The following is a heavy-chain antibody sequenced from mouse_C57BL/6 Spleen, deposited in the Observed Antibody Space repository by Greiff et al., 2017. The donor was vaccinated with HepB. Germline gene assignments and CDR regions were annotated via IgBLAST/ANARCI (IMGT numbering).Heavy chain of an antibody. D-gene: IGHD1-1*01. CDR1: GFTFSDYG. CDR2: ISSGSSTI. V-gene: IGHV5-17*01. CDR3: AREGYYGSSFWYFDV. J-gene: IGHJ1*03. Sequence: DVMLVESGGGLVKPGGSLKLSCAASGFTFSDYGMHWVRQAPEKGLEWVAYISSGSSTIYYADTVKGRFTISRDNAKNTLFLQMTSLRSEDTAMDYCAREGYYGSSFWYFDVWGTGTTVTVSS.